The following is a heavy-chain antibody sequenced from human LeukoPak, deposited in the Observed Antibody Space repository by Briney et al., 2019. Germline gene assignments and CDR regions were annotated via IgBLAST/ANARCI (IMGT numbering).Heavy chain of an antibody. V-gene: IGHV3-53*01. CDR2: IYTGGST. Sequence: GGSLRLSCAVSGFSVSGNYMSWVRQAPGKGLEWVSVIYTGGSTYSADSVKGRFTISRDNSKNTLYLQMNSLRAEDTAVYYCAQRGVPAAMYYFDYWGQGTLVTVSS. D-gene: IGHD2-2*01. CDR1: GFSVSGNY. CDR3: AQRGVPAAMYYFDY. J-gene: IGHJ4*02.